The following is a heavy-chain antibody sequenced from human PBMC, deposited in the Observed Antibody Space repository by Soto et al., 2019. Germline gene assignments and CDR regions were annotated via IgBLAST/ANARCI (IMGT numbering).Heavy chain of an antibody. J-gene: IGHJ4*02. CDR2: ISSSSSYI. D-gene: IGHD5-18*01. CDR1: GFTFRSYS. CDR3: ARDQPGYSYGYGLGY. Sequence: GGSLTLSCAASGFTFRSYSMNWVRQAPGKGLEWVSSISSSSSYIYYADSVKGRFTISRDNAKNSLYLQMNSLRAEDTAVYYCARDQPGYSYGYGLGYWGQGT. V-gene: IGHV3-21*01.